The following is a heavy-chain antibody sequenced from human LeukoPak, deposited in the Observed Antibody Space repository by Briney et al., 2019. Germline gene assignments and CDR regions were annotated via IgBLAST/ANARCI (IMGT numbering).Heavy chain of an antibody. CDR1: GGSISSYY. J-gene: IGHJ3*02. Sequence: SETLSLTCTVSGGSISSYYWSWIRQPAGKGLEWIGRIYTSVSTNYNPSLKSRVTIPRDTSKNQFSLKLSSVTAADTAVYYCARAVADTGWAFDIWGQGTMVTVSS. CDR3: ARAVADTGWAFDI. D-gene: IGHD6-19*01. CDR2: IYTSVST. V-gene: IGHV4-4*07.